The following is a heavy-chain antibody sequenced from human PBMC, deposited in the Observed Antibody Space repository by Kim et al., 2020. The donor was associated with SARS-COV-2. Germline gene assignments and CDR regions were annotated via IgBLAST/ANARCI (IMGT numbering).Heavy chain of an antibody. Sequence: GGSLRLSCAASGFTFSSYSINWVRQAPGKGLEWVSSISSSSSYIYYADSVKGRFTISRDNTKNSLYMQMNSLRAEDTAVYYCARGQVLLWFGEPNYYYYGMDVWGQGTTVTVSS. J-gene: IGHJ6*02. CDR3: ARGQVLLWFGEPNYYYYGMDV. CDR1: GFTFSSYS. CDR2: ISSSSSYI. V-gene: IGHV3-21*01. D-gene: IGHD3-10*01.